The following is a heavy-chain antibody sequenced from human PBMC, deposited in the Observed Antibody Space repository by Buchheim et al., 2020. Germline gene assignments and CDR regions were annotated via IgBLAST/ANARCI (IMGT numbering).Heavy chain of an antibody. D-gene: IGHD6-19*01. Sequence: EVQLLESGGGLVQPGGSLRLSCAASGFTFSSYAMSWVRQAPGKGLEWVSAISGSGGSTYYADSVKGRFTISRDNSKTTLYLQMNSLRAEDTAVYYCAKDRFHKWLVIGKFSGADYWGQGTL. J-gene: IGHJ4*02. CDR2: ISGSGGST. CDR3: AKDRFHKWLVIGKFSGADY. CDR1: GFTFSSYA. V-gene: IGHV3-23*01.